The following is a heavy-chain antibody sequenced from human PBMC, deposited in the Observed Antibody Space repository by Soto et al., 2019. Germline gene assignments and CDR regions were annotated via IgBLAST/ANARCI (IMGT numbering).Heavy chain of an antibody. J-gene: IGHJ3*02. CDR2: IYYSGST. CDR3: ARQREYYYDSRGAFDI. Sequence: QLQLQESGPGLVKPSETLSLTCTVSGGSISSSSYYWGWIRQPPGKGLEWIGSIYYSGSTYYNPSLKSRVTISVDTSKNQFSLKLSSVTAADTAVYYCARQREYYYDSRGAFDICGQGTMVTVSS. CDR1: GGSISSSSYY. D-gene: IGHD3-22*01. V-gene: IGHV4-39*01.